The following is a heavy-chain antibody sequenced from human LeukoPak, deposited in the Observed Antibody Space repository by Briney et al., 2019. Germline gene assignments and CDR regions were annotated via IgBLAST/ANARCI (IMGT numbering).Heavy chain of an antibody. J-gene: IGHJ4*02. V-gene: IGHV1-18*01. Sequence: GASVKVSCKASGYTFTSYGISWVRQAPGQGLEWMGWISAYNGNTNYAQKLQGRVTMTTDTSTSTAYMELRSLRSEDTAVYYCARDRPDGQWLGYYFDYWGQGTLVTVSS. D-gene: IGHD6-19*01. CDR3: ARDRPDGQWLGYYFDY. CDR2: ISAYNGNT. CDR1: GYTFTSYG.